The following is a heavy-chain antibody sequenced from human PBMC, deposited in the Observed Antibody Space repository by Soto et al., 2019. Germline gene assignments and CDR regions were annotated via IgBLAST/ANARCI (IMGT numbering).Heavy chain of an antibody. CDR2: IIPIFGTA. Sequence: SVKVSCKASGGTFSSYAISWVRQAPGQGLEWMGGIIPIFGTANYAQKFQGRVTITADESTSTAYMELSSLRSEDTAVYYCAIGIAAAGTGLNWFDPWGQGTLVTVSS. J-gene: IGHJ5*02. D-gene: IGHD6-13*01. CDR3: AIGIAAAGTGLNWFDP. CDR1: GGTFSSYA. V-gene: IGHV1-69*13.